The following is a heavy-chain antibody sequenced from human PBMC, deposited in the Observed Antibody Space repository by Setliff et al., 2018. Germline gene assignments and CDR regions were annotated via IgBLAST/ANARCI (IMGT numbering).Heavy chain of an antibody. CDR1: GGSISSYY. V-gene: IGHV4-4*07. CDR2: IYIGGSA. Sequence: SETLSLTCTVSGGSISSYYWSWIRQPAGKGLEWIGHIYIGGSANYNPSLKSRVTISVDKSTSTAYMELSSLRSEDTAVYYCARDRGPDTAMEISDYWGQGTLVTVSS. J-gene: IGHJ4*02. D-gene: IGHD5-18*01. CDR3: ARDRGPDTAMEISDY.